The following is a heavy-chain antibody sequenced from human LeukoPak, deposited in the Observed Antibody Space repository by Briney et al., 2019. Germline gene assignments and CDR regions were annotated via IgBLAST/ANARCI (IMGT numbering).Heavy chain of an antibody. CDR3: ARPKTTVAEYLQH. CDR2: INHSGST. CDR1: GGSFSGYY. J-gene: IGHJ1*01. V-gene: IGHV4-34*01. D-gene: IGHD2/OR15-2a*01. Sequence: PSETLSLACAVYGGSFSGYYWSWIRQPPGKGLEWIGEINHSGSTNYNPSLKSRVTISVDTSKNQFSLKLSSVTAADTAVYYCARPKTTVAEYLQHWGQGTLVTVSS.